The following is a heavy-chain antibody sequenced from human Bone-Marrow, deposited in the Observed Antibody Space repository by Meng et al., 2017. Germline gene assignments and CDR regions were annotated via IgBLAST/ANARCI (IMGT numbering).Heavy chain of an antibody. D-gene: IGHD1-14*01. V-gene: IGHV4-31*01. CDR2: IYYSGST. J-gene: IGHJ4*02. CDR3: AREASPEYYFDY. CDR1: GGSISSGGYY. Sequence: VQLQASGPGLVKPSQTLSLTCTVSGGSISSGGYYWSWIRQHPGKGLGWIGYIYYSGSTYYDPSLKSLVTISVDTSKNQFSLKLSSVTAADTAVYYCAREASPEYYFDYWGQGTLVTVSS.